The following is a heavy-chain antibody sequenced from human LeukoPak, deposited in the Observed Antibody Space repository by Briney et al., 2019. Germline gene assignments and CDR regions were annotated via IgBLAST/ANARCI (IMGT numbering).Heavy chain of an antibody. J-gene: IGHJ4*02. V-gene: IGHV1-8*02. Sequence: ASVKVSCKASGGTFSSYAISWVRQAPGQGLEWMGWMNPNSGNTGYAQKFQGRVTMTRNTSISTAYMELSSLRSEDTAVYYCARWGGRITMVRGADYWGQGTLVTVSS. CDR3: ARWGGRITMVRGADY. CDR2: MNPNSGNT. CDR1: GGTFSSYA. D-gene: IGHD3-10*01.